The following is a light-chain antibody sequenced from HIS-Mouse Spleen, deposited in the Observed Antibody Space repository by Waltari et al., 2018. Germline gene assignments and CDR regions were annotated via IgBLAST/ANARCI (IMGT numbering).Light chain of an antibody. Sequence: SSELTQDPAVSVALGQTVRITCQGDSLRSYYASWYQQKPGQAPVLVIYGKNNRPSGIPERFPGSSSGKPASLTITGAQAGDEAGYYCNSRDSSGNHVVFGGGTKLTVL. CDR3: NSRDSSGNHVV. CDR1: SLRSYY. J-gene: IGLJ2*01. CDR2: GKN. V-gene: IGLV3-19*01.